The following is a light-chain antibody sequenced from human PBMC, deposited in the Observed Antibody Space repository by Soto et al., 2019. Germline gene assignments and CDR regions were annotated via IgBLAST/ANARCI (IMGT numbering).Light chain of an antibody. J-gene: IGKJ5*01. CDR1: QSVSRY. CDR2: DAS. V-gene: IGKV3-11*01. CDR3: QQRSNWLIT. Sequence: EIVLTQSPATLSLSPGERATLSCRASQSVSRYLAWYQQKPGQAPRLLIYDASNRATGIPARFSGSGSGTDFTLTISSLEPEDFAVYYCQQRSNWLITFGQGTRLKI.